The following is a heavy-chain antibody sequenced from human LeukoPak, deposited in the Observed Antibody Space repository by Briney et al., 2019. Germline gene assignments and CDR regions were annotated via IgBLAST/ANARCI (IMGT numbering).Heavy chain of an antibody. CDR1: GFTFSSYA. CDR2: ISGSGGST. D-gene: IGHD5-24*01. Sequence: GGSLRLSCAASGFTFSSYAMSWVRQAPGKGLEWVSAISGSGGSTYYADSVKGRFTISRDNSKNTLYLQMNSLRAEDTAVYYCAKGLRDGYNWYYFDYWGQGTLVTVSS. J-gene: IGHJ4*02. CDR3: AKGLRDGYNWYYFDY. V-gene: IGHV3-23*01.